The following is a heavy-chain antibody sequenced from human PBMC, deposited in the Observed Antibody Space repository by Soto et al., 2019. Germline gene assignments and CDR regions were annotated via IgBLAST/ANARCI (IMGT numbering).Heavy chain of an antibody. CDR2: ISGSGGST. Sequence: EVQLLESGGGLVQPGGSLRLSCAASGFTFSSYAMSWVRQAPGKGLEWVSAISGSGGSTYYADSVKGRFTISRDNSKNTLYLQMNSLRAEDTAVYYCAKDGGGYSIPYGSYYYYGMDVWDQGTTVTVSS. V-gene: IGHV3-23*01. J-gene: IGHJ6*02. CDR1: GFTFSSYA. D-gene: IGHD4-4*01. CDR3: AKDGGGYSIPYGSYYYYGMDV.